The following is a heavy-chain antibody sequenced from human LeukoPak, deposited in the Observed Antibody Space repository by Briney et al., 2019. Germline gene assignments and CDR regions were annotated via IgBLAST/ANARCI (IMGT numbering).Heavy chain of an antibody. V-gene: IGHV3-30*01. D-gene: IGHD2-2*01. CDR3: ARETPIVVVPAAIDY. Sequence: GGSLRLSCAASGFTFSSYAMHWVRQAPGKGLGWGAVISYDGSNKYYADSVKGRFTISRDNSKNTLYLQMNSLRAEDTAVYYCARETPIVVVPAAIDYWGQGTLVTVSS. CDR1: GFTFSSYA. J-gene: IGHJ4*02. CDR2: ISYDGSNK.